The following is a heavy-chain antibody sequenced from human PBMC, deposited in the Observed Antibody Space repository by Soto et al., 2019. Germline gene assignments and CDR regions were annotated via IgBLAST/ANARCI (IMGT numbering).Heavy chain of an antibody. V-gene: IGHV3-21*01. Sequence: GGSLRLACAASGFTFSSYTMNWVRQAPGKGLEWVSSISSGSSYIYYGDSVKGRFIVSRDNAKNSVYLQMNSLRAEDTAVYYCARDPAYSGNFFDFWGQGTLVTVSS. J-gene: IGHJ4*02. CDR3: ARDPAYSGNFFDF. CDR2: ISSGSSYI. CDR1: GFTFSSYT. D-gene: IGHD2-15*01.